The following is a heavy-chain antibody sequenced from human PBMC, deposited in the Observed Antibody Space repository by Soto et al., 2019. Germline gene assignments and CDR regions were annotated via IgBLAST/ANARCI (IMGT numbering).Heavy chain of an antibody. D-gene: IGHD3-10*01. V-gene: IGHV3-21*01. Sequence: EVQLVDSGGGLVKPGGSLRLSCAASGFIFNTYTMNWVRQTPGMGLEWISSISSSSNYIFYADSVKGRFTISRDNAKNSLYLQINGLRAEDTAVYYCARGYGELDYSGQGTLVTVSS. CDR2: ISSSSNYI. CDR3: ARGYGELDY. J-gene: IGHJ4*02. CDR1: GFIFNTYT.